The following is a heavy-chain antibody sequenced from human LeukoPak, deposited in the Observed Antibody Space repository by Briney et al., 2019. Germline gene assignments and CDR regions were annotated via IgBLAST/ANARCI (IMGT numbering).Heavy chain of an antibody. CDR2: IYTSGST. Sequence: SQTLSLTCAVSGGSISSGSYYWSWIRQPAGKGLEWIGRIYTSGSTNYNPSLKSRVTISVDTSKNQFSLKLSSVTAADTAVYYCAREVGPYYYDSSGQSDYWGQGTLVTVSS. CDR1: GGSISSGSYY. CDR3: AREVGPYYYDSSGQSDY. D-gene: IGHD3-22*01. V-gene: IGHV4-61*02. J-gene: IGHJ4*02.